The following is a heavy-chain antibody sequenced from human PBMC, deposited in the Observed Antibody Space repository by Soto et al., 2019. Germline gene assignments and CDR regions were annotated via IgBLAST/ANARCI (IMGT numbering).Heavy chain of an antibody. CDR1: GFTFSSYS. CDR2: ISSSSNTV. V-gene: IGHV3-48*01. D-gene: IGHD2-2*01. CDR3: TRPLGGYCSSTRCVGFDY. J-gene: IGHJ4*02. Sequence: EVQLVESGGNLVQPGGSLRLSCAASGFTFSSYSMNWVRQAPGRGLEWVSYISSSSNTVYYADSVKGPFTISRDNDKNSLYLQMNSLRAEDTAVYYCTRPLGGYCSSTRCVGFDYWGQGTLVTVSS.